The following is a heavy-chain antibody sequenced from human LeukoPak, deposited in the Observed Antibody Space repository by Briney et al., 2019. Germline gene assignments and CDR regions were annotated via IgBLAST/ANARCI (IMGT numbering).Heavy chain of an antibody. D-gene: IGHD3-10*01. V-gene: IGHV3-9*01. CDR2: ISWNSGSI. J-gene: IGHJ4*02. CDR3: RAVRGVTAGRTWYYFDY. CDR1: GFTFDDYA. Sequence: GRSLRLSCAASGFTFDDYAMHWVRQAPGKGLEWVSGISWNSGSIGYADSVKGRFTISRDNAKNSLYLQMNSLRAEDTALYYCRAVRGVTAGRTWYYFDYWGQGTLVTVSS.